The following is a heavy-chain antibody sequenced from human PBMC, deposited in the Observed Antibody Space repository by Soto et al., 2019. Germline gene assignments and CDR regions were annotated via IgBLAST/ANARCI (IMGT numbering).Heavy chain of an antibody. J-gene: IGHJ6*02. CDR2: ISEDGSVK. CDR3: AGRQQNYSYYGLDV. Sequence: QVQLVESGGGVVQPGRSLTVSCAASGISIRTYATHWVRQAPGKGLEWVAVISEDGSVKYYADSVKGRFTISRDNSRNTLFLHMNPLGADDTAVYYCAGRQQNYSYYGLDVWGQGTTVTVSS. D-gene: IGHD6-13*01. CDR1: GISIRTYA. V-gene: IGHV3-30*03.